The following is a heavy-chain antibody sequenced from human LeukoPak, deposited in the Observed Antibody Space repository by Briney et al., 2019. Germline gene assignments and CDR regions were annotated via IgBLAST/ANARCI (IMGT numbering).Heavy chain of an antibody. CDR1: GGSISSSSYY. CDR2: IYYSGST. Sequence: PSETLSLTCTVSGGSISSSSYYWGWIRQPPGKGLEWIGSIYYSGSTYYNPSLKSRVTISVDTSKNQFSLKLSSVTAADTAVYYCARACSNYVYFDYWGQGTLVTVSS. CDR3: ARACSNYVYFDY. D-gene: IGHD4-11*01. V-gene: IGHV4-39*01. J-gene: IGHJ4*02.